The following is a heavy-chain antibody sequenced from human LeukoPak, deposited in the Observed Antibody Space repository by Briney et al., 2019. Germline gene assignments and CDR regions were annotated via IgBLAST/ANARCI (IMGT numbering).Heavy chain of an antibody. J-gene: IGHJ5*02. V-gene: IGHV3-23*01. CDR2: ISGSGGST. Sequence: GGSLRLSCAASGFTFSNYAMSWVRQAPGKGLEWVSGISGSGGSTYYADSVKGRFTISRDNSKNTLYLQMNSLTAADTAVYFCARATQRYCSGTTCFPYWFDTWGQGTLATVSS. CDR1: GFTFSNYA. CDR3: ARATQRYCSGTTCFPYWFDT. D-gene: IGHD2-2*01.